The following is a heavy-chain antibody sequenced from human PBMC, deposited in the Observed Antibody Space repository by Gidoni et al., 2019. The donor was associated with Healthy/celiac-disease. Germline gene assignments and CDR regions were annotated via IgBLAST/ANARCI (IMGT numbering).Heavy chain of an antibody. D-gene: IGHD3-3*01. CDR3: TTDPTATIFGVVISGENWFDP. J-gene: IGHJ5*02. V-gene: IGHV3-15*01. Sequence: EVQLVESGGGLVKPGGSLRLSCAASGFTFSNAWMSWVRQAPGKGLEWVGRIKSKTDGGTTDYAAPVKGRFTISRDDSKNTLYLQMNSLKTEDTAVYYCTTDPTATIFGVVISGENWFDPWGQGTLVTVSS. CDR2: IKSKTDGGTT. CDR1: GFTFSNAW.